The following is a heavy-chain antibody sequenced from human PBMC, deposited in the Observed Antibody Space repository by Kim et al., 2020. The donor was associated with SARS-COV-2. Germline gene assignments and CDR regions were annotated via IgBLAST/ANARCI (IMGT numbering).Heavy chain of an antibody. V-gene: IGHV4-38-2*02. CDR2: IYHSGST. CDR3: ARDLIARYGDYYDSSGYSHDAFDI. D-gene: IGHD3-22*01. J-gene: IGHJ3*02. CDR1: GYSISSGYY. Sequence: SETLSLTCTVSGYSISSGYYWGWIRQPPGKGLEWIGSIYHSGSTYYNPSLKSRVTISVDTSKNQFSLKLSSVTAADTAVYYCARDLIARYGDYYDSSGYSHDAFDIWGQGTMVTVSS.